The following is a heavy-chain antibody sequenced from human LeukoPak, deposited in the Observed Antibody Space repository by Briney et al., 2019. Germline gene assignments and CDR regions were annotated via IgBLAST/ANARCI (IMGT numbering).Heavy chain of an antibody. CDR1: GFTFSSYA. Sequence: PGRSLRLSCAASGFTFSSYAMHWVRQAPGKGLEWVAVISYDGSNKYYADSVKGRFTISRDNSKNTLYLQMNSLRAEDTAVYYCARDRAATRVYYYYGMDVWGQGTTVTVSS. J-gene: IGHJ6*02. CDR2: ISYDGSNK. D-gene: IGHD5-24*01. V-gene: IGHV3-30-3*01. CDR3: ARDRAATRVYYYYGMDV.